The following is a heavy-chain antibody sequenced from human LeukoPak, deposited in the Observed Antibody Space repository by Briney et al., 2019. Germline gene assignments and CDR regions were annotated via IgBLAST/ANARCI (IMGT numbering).Heavy chain of an antibody. V-gene: IGHV3-30*03. D-gene: IGHD4-17*01. CDR2: ISYDGSKK. Sequence: GGSLTLSCAASVFTFTSYTIDWVRQAPCKGLEWVAGISYDGSKKYYVDSVKGRFTISRDNSKNTLFLQMNSLRAEDTAVYSCAREDYGDYYFDYWGQGTLVTVSS. J-gene: IGHJ4*02. CDR3: AREDYGDYYFDY. CDR1: VFTFTSYT.